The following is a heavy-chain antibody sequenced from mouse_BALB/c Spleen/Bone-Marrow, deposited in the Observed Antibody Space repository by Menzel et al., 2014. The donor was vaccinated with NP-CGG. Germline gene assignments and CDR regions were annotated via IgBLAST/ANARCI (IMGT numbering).Heavy chain of an antibody. J-gene: IGHJ3*01. CDR2: IDPRTGYT. CDR3: AKYWDAY. CDR1: DYTFTTYW. V-gene: IGHV1-7*01. Sequence: VQLQESGAELAKPGASVKMSCKVSDYTFTTYWMHWVKQMPGQGLEWIGYIDPRTGYTEYNQKFKDKATLTADKSSSTAHMQLSSLTTEDSAVYYCAKYWDAYWGEGTLVTVSA. D-gene: IGHD4-1*01.